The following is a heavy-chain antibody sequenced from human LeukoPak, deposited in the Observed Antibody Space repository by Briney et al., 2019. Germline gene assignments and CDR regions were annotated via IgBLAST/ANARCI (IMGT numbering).Heavy chain of an antibody. V-gene: IGHV3-48*04. J-gene: IGHJ4*02. Sequence: PGGSLRLSCAASGFPFSSYSMNWVRQAPGKGLEWVSYISSSSTTIYYADSVKGRFTISRDNAKNSLNLQMNSLRAEDTAVYYCARGFYLGIRLGEWNDYWGQGTLVTVSS. D-gene: IGHD3-16*01. CDR1: GFPFSSYS. CDR2: ISSSSTTI. CDR3: ARGFYLGIRLGEWNDY.